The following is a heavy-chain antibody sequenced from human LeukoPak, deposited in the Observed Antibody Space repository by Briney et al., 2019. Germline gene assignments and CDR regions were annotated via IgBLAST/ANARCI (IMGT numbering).Heavy chain of an antibody. CDR1: GFTFSSYA. D-gene: IGHD6-13*01. CDR2: ISGSGGST. J-gene: IGHJ4*02. V-gene: IGHV3-23*01. CDR3: AREWPDSSRWSSFDF. Sequence: GGSLRLSCAASGFTFSSYAMSWVRQAPGKGLEWVSAISGSGGSTYYADSVKGRFSISRDNAKNSLYLQMNSLRAEDTATYYCAREWPDSSRWSSFDFWGQGTLVTVSS.